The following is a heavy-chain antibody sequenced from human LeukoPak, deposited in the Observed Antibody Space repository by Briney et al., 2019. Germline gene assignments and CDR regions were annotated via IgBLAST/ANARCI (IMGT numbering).Heavy chain of an antibody. V-gene: IGHV3-30-3*01. Sequence: PGRSLRLSCAASGFTFSSYWMHWVRQAPGKGLEWVAFTTRDESEKFYVDSVKGRFTIARDNSMNTLYLQMHSLRAEDSGIYYCVKDVLFAVGDAVDIWGQGTMVAVS. CDR2: TTRDESEK. D-gene: IGHD3-10*02. J-gene: IGHJ3*02. CDR3: VKDVLFAVGDAVDI. CDR1: GFTFSSYW.